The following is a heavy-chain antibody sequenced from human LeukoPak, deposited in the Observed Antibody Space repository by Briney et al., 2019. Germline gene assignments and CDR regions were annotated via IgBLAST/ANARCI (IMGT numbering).Heavy chain of an antibody. CDR2: IKTDGSET. Sequence: GGSLRLSCAASGFSFSNYWMGWVRQAPGKGLACVANIKTDGSETYYVDSVKGRFTISRDKAKNSLFLQMNSLRAEDTAIYYCVSAIRGSPIDYWGQGTLVSVPS. J-gene: IGHJ4*02. D-gene: IGHD3-10*01. CDR3: VSAIRGSPIDY. V-gene: IGHV3-7*01. CDR1: GFSFSNYW.